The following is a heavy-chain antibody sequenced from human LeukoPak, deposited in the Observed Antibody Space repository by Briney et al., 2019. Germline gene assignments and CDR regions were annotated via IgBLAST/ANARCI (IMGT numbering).Heavy chain of an antibody. CDR1: GYTFTSYY. D-gene: IGHD3-22*01. CDR3: ASAASPSSGHDYWYYFDY. J-gene: IGHJ4*02. CDR2: INPSGGST. V-gene: IGHV1-46*01. Sequence: GASVKVSCKASGYTFTSYYMHWVRQAPGQGLEWMGIINPSGGSTSYAQKFQGRVTMTRDMSTSTVYMELSSLRSEDTAVYYCASAASPSSGHDYWYYFDYWGQGTLVTVSS.